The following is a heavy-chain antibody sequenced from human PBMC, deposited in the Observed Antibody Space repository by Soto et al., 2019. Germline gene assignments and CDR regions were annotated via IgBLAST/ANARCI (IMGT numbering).Heavy chain of an antibody. J-gene: IGHJ4*02. CDR3: ATEGDLLPSRFDY. CDR2: ISYDGSNK. Sequence: QVQLVESGGGLVQPGRSLRLSCAASGFTFSSSGMHCVRQAPGKGLEWVAVISYDGSNKYYADSVKGRFTISRDNSKNTLYLQMNSLRAEDKAVYYCATEGDLLPSRFDYWGQGTLVTVSS. CDR1: GFTFSSSG. D-gene: IGHD1-26*01. V-gene: IGHV3-30*03.